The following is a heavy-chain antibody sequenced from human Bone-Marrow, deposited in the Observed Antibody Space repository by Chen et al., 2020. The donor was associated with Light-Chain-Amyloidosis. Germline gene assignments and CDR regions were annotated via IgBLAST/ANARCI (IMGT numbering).Heavy chain of an antibody. D-gene: IGHD1-26*01. J-gene: IGHJ3*01. CDR2: ISHSGANS. Sequence: QEHVVESGGGLVKPGGSLRLSYATSGFSLSFSDYYMSWIRQAPGKGLEWVSSISHSGANSGYAESVKGRFTISRDNDKNVLFLQMNSLRAEDTAIYYCAREGIVVTDRRADVWGQGTKVTVSS. V-gene: IGHV3-11*01. CDR1: GFSLSFSDYY. CDR3: AREGIVVTDRRADV.